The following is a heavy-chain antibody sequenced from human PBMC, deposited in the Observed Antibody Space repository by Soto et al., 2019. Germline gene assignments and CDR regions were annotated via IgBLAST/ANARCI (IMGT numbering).Heavy chain of an antibody. CDR1: GGSINSHY. Sequence: QVQLQESGPGLVKPSETLSLTCTVSGGSINSHYWSWIRQSPGKGLEWIGYIHHTGTTNYNPSLKSRVTISLGTSQNQFSLKLTSVTAADTAVYYCTRSGGDYVNGGYYGGDYDYWGRGTLVTVSS. D-gene: IGHD3-22*01. CDR2: IHHTGTT. V-gene: IGHV4-59*11. CDR3: TRSGGDYVNGGYYGGDYDY. J-gene: IGHJ4*02.